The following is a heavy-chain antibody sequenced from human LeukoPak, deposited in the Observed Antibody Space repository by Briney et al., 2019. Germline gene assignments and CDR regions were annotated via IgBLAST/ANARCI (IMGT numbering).Heavy chain of an antibody. J-gene: IGHJ3*02. V-gene: IGHV3-21*01. D-gene: IGHD3-22*01. Sequence: GGSLRLSCAASGFTFSSYSMNWVRQAPGKGLEWVSSISSSSSYIYYADSVKGRFTISRDNAKNSLYLQMNSLRAEDTAVYYCAREQPDDSSGYSNAFDIWGQGTMVTVSS. CDR3: AREQPDDSSGYSNAFDI. CDR1: GFTFSSYS. CDR2: ISSSSSYI.